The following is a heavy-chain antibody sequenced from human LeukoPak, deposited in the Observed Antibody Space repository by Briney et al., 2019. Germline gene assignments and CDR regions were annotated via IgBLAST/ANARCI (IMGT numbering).Heavy chain of an antibody. V-gene: IGHV3-21*01. CDR3: AGVVTAAWDWFDP. Sequence: GGSLRLSCAASGFTFSSYSMNRVRQAPGKGLEWVASISSSSYIYYSDSVMGRFTIYRDNAKNSLYLQMNSLRDEDTAVYYCAGVVTAAWDWFDPWGQGTLVTVSS. CDR1: GFTFSSYS. CDR2: ISSSSYI. J-gene: IGHJ5*02. D-gene: IGHD2-2*01.